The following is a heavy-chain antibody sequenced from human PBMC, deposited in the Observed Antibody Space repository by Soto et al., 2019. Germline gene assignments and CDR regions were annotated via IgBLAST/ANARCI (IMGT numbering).Heavy chain of an antibody. CDR2: ISDNGGTT. D-gene: IGHD3-10*02. Sequence: GKGLEGVSSISDNGGTTYYADSVKGRFTISRDNSKNTLYLQMNSLRAEDTFFFQAEDGIRDVLSVSAFLLNRSSDL. J-gene: IGHJ2*01. V-gene: IGHV3-23*01. CDR3: EDGIRDVLSVSAFLLNRSSDL.